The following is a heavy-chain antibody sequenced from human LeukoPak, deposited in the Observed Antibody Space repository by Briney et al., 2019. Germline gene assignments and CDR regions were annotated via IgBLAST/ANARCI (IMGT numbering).Heavy chain of an antibody. V-gene: IGHV4-59*01. CDR3: ARGVYGGEPDY. CDR2: IYYSGST. Sequence: SETLSLTCTVSGGSISSYYWSWIRQPPGKGLEWIGYIYYSGSTNYNPSLKSRVTISVDTSKNQFSLKLSSVTAADTAVYYWARGVYGGEPDYWGQGTLVTVSS. J-gene: IGHJ4*02. D-gene: IGHD4-23*01. CDR1: GGSISSYY.